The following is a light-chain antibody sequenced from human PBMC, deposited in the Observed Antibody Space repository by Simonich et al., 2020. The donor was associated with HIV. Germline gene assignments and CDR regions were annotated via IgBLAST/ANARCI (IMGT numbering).Light chain of an antibody. J-gene: IGKJ3*01. CDR2: WAS. V-gene: IGKV4-1*01. CDR3: QQYYSTPRT. Sequence: DIVMTQSPDSLAVSLGERATINCNSSQSVLYNSNTKNYFPWYRQKPGQPPKLLLYWASTRESGVPDRFSGSGSGTDFTLTISSLQAEDVAVYYCQQYYSTPRTFGPGTKVDIK. CDR1: QSVLYNSNTKNY.